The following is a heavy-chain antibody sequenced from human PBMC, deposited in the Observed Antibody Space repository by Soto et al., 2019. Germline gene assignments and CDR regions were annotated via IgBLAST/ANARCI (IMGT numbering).Heavy chain of an antibody. Sequence: EVQLVESGGGLVKPGGSLRLSCAASGFTFSNAWMNWVRQAPGKGLEWVGRIKSKSDGETTDYAAPVKGRFTISRADSKNTLYLQMNSLKTEDTAVYYCTTGLTYYYDSSGYYWAGGMDVWGQGITVTVSS. J-gene: IGHJ6*02. CDR2: IKSKSDGETT. CDR1: GFTFSNAW. V-gene: IGHV3-15*01. CDR3: TTGLTYYYDSSGYYWAGGMDV. D-gene: IGHD3-22*01.